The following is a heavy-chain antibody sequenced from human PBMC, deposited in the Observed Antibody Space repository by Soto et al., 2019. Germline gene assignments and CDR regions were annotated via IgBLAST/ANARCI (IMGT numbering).Heavy chain of an antibody. V-gene: IGHV3-23*01. CDR1: GFTFSSYA. CDR3: AYSSTPFYY. CDR2: ISHRGGST. J-gene: IGHJ4*02. D-gene: IGHD6-13*01. Sequence: EVQLLASGGGLVQPGGSLRLSCAASGFTFSSYAMIWVRQATGKGLGWVSAISHRGGSTYYADSVKGRFTISRDKSKNTLYLQMNSLRAEDTAVYSCAYSSTPFYYWGQGTLVTVSS.